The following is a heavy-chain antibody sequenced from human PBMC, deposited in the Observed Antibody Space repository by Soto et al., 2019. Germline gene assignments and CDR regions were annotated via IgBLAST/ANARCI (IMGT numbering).Heavy chain of an antibody. D-gene: IGHD3-22*01. Sequence: EVQLLESGGGLVQPGGSLRLSCAASGFPFSDYVMGWVRQAPGQGLEWVSVISGSGGITHYADSVKGRFTVSRDKSKNTLHRQTNTLRAEDTAVYYCAKSSGDYRSSFDYWGQGILVTVSS. V-gene: IGHV3-23*01. CDR2: ISGSGGIT. J-gene: IGHJ4*02. CDR3: AKSSGDYRSSFDY. CDR1: GFPFSDYV.